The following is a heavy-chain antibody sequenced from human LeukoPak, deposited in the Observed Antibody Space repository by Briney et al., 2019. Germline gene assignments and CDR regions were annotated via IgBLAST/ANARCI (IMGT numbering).Heavy chain of an antibody. J-gene: IGHJ3*01. CDR2: ISGSGGST. CDR1: GFTFSSYA. Sequence: GGSLRLSCAASGFTFSSYAMSWVREAPGKRLEWVSAISGSGGSTYYADSVKGRFTISRDNSKNTLYLQMNSLRAEDTAVYYCARSPGRAQLWFFKNWGQGTMVTVSS. V-gene: IGHV3-23*01. CDR3: ARSPGRAQLWFFKN. D-gene: IGHD5-18*01.